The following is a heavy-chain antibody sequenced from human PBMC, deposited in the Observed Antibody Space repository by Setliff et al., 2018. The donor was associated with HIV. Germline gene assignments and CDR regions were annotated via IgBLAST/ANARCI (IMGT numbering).Heavy chain of an antibody. V-gene: IGHV4-4*02. CDR1: GVSISNSNW. CDR2: VSHSGTT. Sequence: PSETLSLTCAVSGVSISNSNWWPWVRQPPGKGLEWIGEVSHSGTTNYNPSLKSRVTMSVDKSKNQFSLKLSSVTAADTAVYYCARDQRLSYWGQGTLVTVSS. CDR3: ARDQRLSY. J-gene: IGHJ4*02.